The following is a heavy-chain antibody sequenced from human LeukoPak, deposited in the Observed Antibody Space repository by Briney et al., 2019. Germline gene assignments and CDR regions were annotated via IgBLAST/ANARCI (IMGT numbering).Heavy chain of an antibody. CDR3: ARLGVAGDPSSAEYLQH. V-gene: IGHV1-18*01. CDR2: ISLYNAKT. Sequence: ASVKLSCKASGYTFTSYAISWVRQAPGQGLDWMGWISLYNAKTNYAQKLQGRVTMTTDTSTSTAYMELMSLRSDDTAVYYCARLGVAGDPSSAEYLQHWGQGTLVTVSS. CDR1: GYTFTSYA. J-gene: IGHJ1*01. D-gene: IGHD6-19*01.